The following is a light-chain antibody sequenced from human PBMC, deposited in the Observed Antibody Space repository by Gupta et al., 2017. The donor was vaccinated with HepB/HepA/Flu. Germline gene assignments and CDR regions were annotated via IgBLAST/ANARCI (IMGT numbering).Light chain of an antibody. V-gene: IGKV3-11*01. Sequence: EIVLTQSPATLSLSPGERATLSCRASQSVSSYLAWYQQKPGQAPRLLIYDASNRATGIPARFSGSGSGTDFTLTISSLEPADFAVYYCRQRSNWPPVTFGPGTKVDIK. CDR1: QSVSSY. J-gene: IGKJ3*01. CDR3: RQRSNWPPVT. CDR2: DAS.